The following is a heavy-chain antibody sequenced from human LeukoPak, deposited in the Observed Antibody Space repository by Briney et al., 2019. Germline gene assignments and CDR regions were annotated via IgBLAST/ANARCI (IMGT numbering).Heavy chain of an antibody. CDR2: ISGSGGST. CDR3: AKSWAVAGTTGY. V-gene: IGHV3-23*01. D-gene: IGHD6-19*01. CDR1: GFTFSSYA. Sequence: PGGSLRLSCAASGFTFSSYAMSWVRQALGKGLEWVSAISGSGGSTYYADSVKGRSTISRDNSKNTLYLQMNSLRAEDTAVYYCAKSWAVAGTTGYWGQGTLVTVSS. J-gene: IGHJ4*02.